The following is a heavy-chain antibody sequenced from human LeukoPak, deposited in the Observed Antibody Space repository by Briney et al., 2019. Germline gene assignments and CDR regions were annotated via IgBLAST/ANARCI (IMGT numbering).Heavy chain of an antibody. CDR1: GFTFSSYS. D-gene: IGHD2-2*01. Sequence: GGSLRLSCAASGFTFSSYSMNWVRQAPGKGLEWVSYISSSSSTIYYADSVKGRFTIFRDNAKNSLYLQMNSLRAEDTAVYYCARDARPTSRYMDVWGKGTTVTVSS. J-gene: IGHJ6*03. CDR3: ARDARPTSRYMDV. CDR2: ISSSSSTI. V-gene: IGHV3-48*01.